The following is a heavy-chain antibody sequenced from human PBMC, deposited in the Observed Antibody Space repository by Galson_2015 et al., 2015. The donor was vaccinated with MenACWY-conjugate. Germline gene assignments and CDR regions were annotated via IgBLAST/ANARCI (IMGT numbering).Heavy chain of an antibody. CDR1: GGTFSSYA. J-gene: IGHJ6*02. Sequence: SVKVSCKASGGTFSSYAISWVRQAPGQGLEWMGGIIPIFGTANYAQKFQGRVTITADKSTSTAYMELSSLRSEDTAEYYCAREGSINYYYGMDVWGQGTTVTVSS. D-gene: IGHD3-10*01. CDR2: IIPIFGTA. CDR3: AREGSINYYYGMDV. V-gene: IGHV1-69*06.